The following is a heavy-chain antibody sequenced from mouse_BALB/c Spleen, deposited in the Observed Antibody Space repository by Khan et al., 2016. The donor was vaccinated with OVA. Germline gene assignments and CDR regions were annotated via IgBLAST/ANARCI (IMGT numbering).Heavy chain of an antibody. CDR2: INPNNGGS. Sequence: QVQLKQSGAELVKTGASVKLSCKASGYTFSSYYLYWVKQRPGQGLEWIGEINPNNGGSNFNEKFKNRATLTVDKSSYTAYMQLSSLTSEDSAVYYCTRSGYGSFAFWGQGTLVTVPA. CDR1: GYTFSSYY. CDR3: TRSGYGSFAF. D-gene: IGHD2-2*01. V-gene: IGHV1S81*02. J-gene: IGHJ3*01.